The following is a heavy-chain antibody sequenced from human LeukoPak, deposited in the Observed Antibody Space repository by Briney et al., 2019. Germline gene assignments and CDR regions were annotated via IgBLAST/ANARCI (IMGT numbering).Heavy chain of an antibody. Sequence: GGSLRLSCAASGFTFSSYRMNWVRQAPGKGLEWVSSISSSSSYIYYADSVKGRFTISRDNAKNSLYLQMNSLRAEDTAVYYCARDSIAVAGTDYWGQGTLVTVSS. V-gene: IGHV3-21*01. CDR1: GFTFSSYR. J-gene: IGHJ4*02. CDR3: ARDSIAVAGTDY. D-gene: IGHD6-19*01. CDR2: ISSSSSYI.